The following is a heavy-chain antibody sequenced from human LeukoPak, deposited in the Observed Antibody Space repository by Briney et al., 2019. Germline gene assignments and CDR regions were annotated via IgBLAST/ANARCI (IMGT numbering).Heavy chain of an antibody. J-gene: IGHJ6*02. V-gene: IGHV3-30-3*01. Sequence: GGSLRLSCAASGFTFSSYAMHWVRQVPGKGLEWVAVISYDGSNKYYADSVKGRFTISRDNSKNTLYLQMNSLRAEDTAVYYCARDGAYYYGSEITYYYYGMDVWGQGTTVTVSS. CDR2: ISYDGSNK. CDR3: ARDGAYYYGSEITYYYYGMDV. D-gene: IGHD3-10*01. CDR1: GFTFSSYA.